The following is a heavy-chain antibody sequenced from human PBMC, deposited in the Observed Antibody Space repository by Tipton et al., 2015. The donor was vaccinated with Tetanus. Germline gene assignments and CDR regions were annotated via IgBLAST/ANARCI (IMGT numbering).Heavy chain of an antibody. V-gene: IGHV5-51*01. D-gene: IGHD3-22*01. J-gene: IGHJ4*02. CDR2: IYPGDSDT. CDR3: ARTGNYDSSGYQFDY. Sequence: QLVQSGAEVKKPGESLKISCKGSGYSFTSYWIGWVRQMPGKGLEWMGIIYPGDSDTRYSPSFQGQVTISADQSISTAYLQWSSLKASDTAMYYCARTGNYDSSGYQFDYWGQGTLVTVSS. CDR1: GYSFTSYW.